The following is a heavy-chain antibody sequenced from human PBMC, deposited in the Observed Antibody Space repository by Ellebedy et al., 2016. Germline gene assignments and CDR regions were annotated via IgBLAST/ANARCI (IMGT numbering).Heavy chain of an antibody. CDR3: ASRIDYGYSGYDLPFDY. D-gene: IGHD5-12*01. Sequence: GGSLRLXCKGSGYSFTSYWISWVRQMPGKGLEWMGRIDPSDSYTNYSPSFQGHVTISADKSISTAYLQWSSLKASDTAMYYCASRIDYGYSGYDLPFDYWGQGTLVTVSS. CDR1: GYSFTSYW. CDR2: IDPSDSYT. J-gene: IGHJ4*02. V-gene: IGHV5-10-1*01.